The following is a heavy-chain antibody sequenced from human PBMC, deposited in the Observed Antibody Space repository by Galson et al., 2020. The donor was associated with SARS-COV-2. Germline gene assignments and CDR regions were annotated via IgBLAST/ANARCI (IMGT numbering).Heavy chain of an antibody. CDR2: INHSGST. J-gene: IGHJ4*02. D-gene: IGHD3-10*01. CDR3: ARARGSGSYSPTY. V-gene: IGHV4-34*01. CDR1: GGSFSGYY. Sequence: SQASETLSLTCAVYGGSFSGYYWSWIRQPPGKGLEWIGEINHSGSTNYNPSLKSRVTISVDTSKNQFSLKLSSVTAADTAVYYCARARGSGSYSPTYWGQGTLVTVSS.